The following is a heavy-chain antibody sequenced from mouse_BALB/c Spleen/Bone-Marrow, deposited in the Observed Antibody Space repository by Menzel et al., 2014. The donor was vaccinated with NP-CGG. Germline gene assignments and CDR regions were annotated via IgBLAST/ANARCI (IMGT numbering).Heavy chain of an antibody. J-gene: IGHJ4*01. CDR3: AIPRYGSTDY. V-gene: IGHV3-6*02. CDR1: GYSITSGYY. CDR2: MNYDGNN. Sequence: ESGPGLVKPSQSLSLTCSVTGYSITSGYYCNWIRQFPGNKLEWMGYMNYDGNNNYNPSLKNRISITRDTSKNQFFLKLNSVTTEDTATYYCAIPRYGSTDYWGQGTSVTVSS. D-gene: IGHD2-14*01.